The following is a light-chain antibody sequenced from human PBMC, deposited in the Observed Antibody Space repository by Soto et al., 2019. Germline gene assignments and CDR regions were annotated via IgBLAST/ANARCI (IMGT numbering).Light chain of an antibody. J-gene: IGKJ3*01. V-gene: IGKV3-20*01. CDR3: QQYGRSPT. CDR1: QSVSSSY. Sequence: EIELTQYLATLPRSPGERATXSCRASQSVSSSYLAWYQQKPGQAPRLLIYGASSRATGIPDRFSGSGSGTDFTLTISRLEPADFAVYYCQQYGRSPTFGPGTKLDTK. CDR2: GAS.